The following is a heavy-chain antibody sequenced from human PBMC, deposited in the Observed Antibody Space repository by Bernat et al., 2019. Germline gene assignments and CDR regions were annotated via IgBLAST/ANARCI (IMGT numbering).Heavy chain of an antibody. V-gene: IGHV3-21*01. Sequence: EVQLVESGGGLVKPGGSLRLSCAASGFTFSSYSMNWVRQAPGKGLEWVSSISSSSSYIYYADSVKGRFTISRDNAKNSLYLQMNSLRAEDTAVYYCARDPNTAYYDFWSGYYPNWFDPWGQGTLVTVSS. CDR2: ISSSSSYI. D-gene: IGHD3-3*01. CDR1: GFTFSSYS. J-gene: IGHJ5*02. CDR3: ARDPNTAYYDFWSGYYPNWFDP.